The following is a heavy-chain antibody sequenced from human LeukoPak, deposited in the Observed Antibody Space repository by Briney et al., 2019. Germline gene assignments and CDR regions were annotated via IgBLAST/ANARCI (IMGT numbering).Heavy chain of an antibody. Sequence: SVKVSCKASGGTFSSYAISWVRQAPGQGLEWMGGIIPIFGTANYAQKFQGRVTITADESTSTTYMELSSLRSEDTAVYYCARDKTNVVVTALGWFDPWGQGTLVTVSS. J-gene: IGHJ5*02. CDR1: GGTFSSYA. V-gene: IGHV1-69*01. D-gene: IGHD2-21*02. CDR2: IIPIFGTA. CDR3: ARDKTNVVVTALGWFDP.